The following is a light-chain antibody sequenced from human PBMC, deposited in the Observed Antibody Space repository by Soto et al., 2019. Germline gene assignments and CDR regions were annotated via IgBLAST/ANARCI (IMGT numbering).Light chain of an antibody. V-gene: IGKV1-5*01. CDR2: AAS. CDR3: QQHNGY. J-gene: IGKJ4*01. Sequence: DIQMTQSPSTLSASVGDRVTITCRASQSISTWLAWYQQQPGKAPKPLIYAASSLGSGVPSRCSGSGSGTEFTLTISSLQPDDFAIYDCQQHNGYFGGGTKVEIK. CDR1: QSISTW.